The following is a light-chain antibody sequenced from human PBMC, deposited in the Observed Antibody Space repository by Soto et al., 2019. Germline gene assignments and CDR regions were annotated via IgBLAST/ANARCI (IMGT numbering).Light chain of an antibody. J-gene: IGKJ1*01. V-gene: IGKV3-15*01. CDR1: QSSNTS. CDR3: QHYNKWHWT. CDR2: CAS. Sequence: SQSPATMSVSTGERSNFSSMRSQSSNTSLVWFQLKPGQAPRLLLYCASFRAAGIPARFSGSGCGTEFTLTISSLQSEDFAVYYCQHYNKWHWTFGQGTKVDIK.